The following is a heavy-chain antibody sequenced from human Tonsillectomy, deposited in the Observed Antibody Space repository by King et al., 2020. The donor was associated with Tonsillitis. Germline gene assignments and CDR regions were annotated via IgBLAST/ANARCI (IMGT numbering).Heavy chain of an antibody. Sequence: QLQESGPGLVRPSQTLSLICSVSGDSLTSGGYFWSWIRQHPDKGLEWIGSIYHSGPTYHTPSLRGRLFISVDTSKNQFSLRLTSVTAADTAVYYCARNRDYGDYVDFWGQGTLVAVSS. V-gene: IGHV4-31*03. CDR1: GDSLTSGGYF. CDR2: IYHSGPT. D-gene: IGHD4-17*01. CDR3: ARNRDYGDYVDF. J-gene: IGHJ4*02.